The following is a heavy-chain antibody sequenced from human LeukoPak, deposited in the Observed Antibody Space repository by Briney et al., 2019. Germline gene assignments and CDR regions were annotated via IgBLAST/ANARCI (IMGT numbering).Heavy chain of an antibody. V-gene: IGHV4-4*09. Sequence: SETLSLTCTVSGGSISSYYWSWIRQPPGKGLEWIGYIYTSGSTNYNPSLKSRVTISVDTSKNQFSLKLSSVTAADTAVYYSARHGTYDFWSGYYPGFDYWGQGTLVTVSS. D-gene: IGHD3-3*01. J-gene: IGHJ4*02. CDR3: ARHGTYDFWSGYYPGFDY. CDR2: IYTSGST. CDR1: GGSISSYY.